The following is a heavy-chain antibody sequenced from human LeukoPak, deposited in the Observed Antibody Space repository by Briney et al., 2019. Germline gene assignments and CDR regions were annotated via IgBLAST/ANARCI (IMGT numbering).Heavy chain of an antibody. J-gene: IGHJ4*02. CDR1: GYIFTNHF. V-gene: IGHV1-46*01. CDR3: VRAGDQYFDV. Sequence: GASVKVSCKAPGYIFTNHFVHWVRQAPGQGLQWMGIISPSGDTTTYAQKFVGRVTLTRDTSTSTVYLDLRSLESEDTALYYCVRAGDQYFDVWDQGIQVTVSS. D-gene: IGHD7-27*01. CDR2: ISPSGDTT.